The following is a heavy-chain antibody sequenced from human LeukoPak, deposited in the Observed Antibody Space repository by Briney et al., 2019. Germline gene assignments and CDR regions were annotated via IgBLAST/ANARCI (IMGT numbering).Heavy chain of an antibody. CDR2: ISSSSSYI. CDR1: GFIFSSYA. CDR3: ARDSTGATVY. Sequence: PGGSLRLSCAASGFIFSSYAMSWVRQAPGKGLEWVSSISSSSSYIYYADSVKGRFTISRDNAKNSLYLQMNSLRAEDTAVYYCARDSTGATVYWGQGTLVTVSS. J-gene: IGHJ4*02. D-gene: IGHD1-26*01. V-gene: IGHV3-21*01.